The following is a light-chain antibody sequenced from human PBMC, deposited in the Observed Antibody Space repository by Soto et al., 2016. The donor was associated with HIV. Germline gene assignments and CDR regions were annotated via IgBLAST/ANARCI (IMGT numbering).Light chain of an antibody. CDR2: DDT. J-gene: IGLJ2*01. CDR1: NIGRKS. Sequence: SYVLTQPPSVSVAPGKTATITCGGDNIGRKSVNWYQQKPGQAPVLVVYDDTDRPSGISGRFAGSNSGSAATLTITKVEFGDEADYYCHVWDEASDSAVFAGGTKVTV. V-gene: IGLV3-21*03. CDR3: HVWDEASDSAV.